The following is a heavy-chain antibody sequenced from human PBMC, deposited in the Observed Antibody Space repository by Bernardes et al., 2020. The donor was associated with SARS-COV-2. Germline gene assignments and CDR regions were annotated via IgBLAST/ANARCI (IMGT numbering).Heavy chain of an antibody. CDR1: GFTFSSYW. Sequence: GGSLRLSCAASGFTFSSYWMSWVRQAPGKGLEWVANIKQDGSEKYYVDSVKGRFTISRDNAKNSLYLQMNSLRAEDTAVYYCARDFWSGGSGYYYYGMDVWGQGTTVTVSS. CDR2: IKQDGSEK. J-gene: IGHJ6*02. D-gene: IGHD2-15*01. V-gene: IGHV3-7*04. CDR3: ARDFWSGGSGYYYYGMDV.